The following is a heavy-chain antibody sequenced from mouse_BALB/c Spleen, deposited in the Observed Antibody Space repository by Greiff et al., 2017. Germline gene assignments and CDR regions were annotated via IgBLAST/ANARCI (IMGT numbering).Heavy chain of an antibody. D-gene: IGHD1-1*01. CDR1: GFTFSSFG. Sequence: EVKVEESGGGLVQPGGSRKLSCAASGFTFSSFGMHWVRQAPEKGLEWVAYISSGSSTIYYADTVKGRFTISRDNPKNTLFLQMTSLRSEDTAMYYCARGRSYGSSYVYAMDYWGQGTSVTVSS. CDR3: ARGRSYGSSYVYAMDY. V-gene: IGHV5-17*02. CDR2: ISSGSSTI. J-gene: IGHJ4*01.